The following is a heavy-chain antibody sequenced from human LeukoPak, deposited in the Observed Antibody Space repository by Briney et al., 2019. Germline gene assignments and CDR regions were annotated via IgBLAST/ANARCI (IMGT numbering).Heavy chain of an antibody. D-gene: IGHD3-22*01. Sequence: GGSLRLSCAASGFTFSSYAMSWVRQAPGKGLVWVSAIGGSGGSTYYADSVKGRFTISRDNSKNTLYLQMNSLRAEDTAVYYCAKDRRYYDSRGYSHTLDYWGQGTLVTVSS. CDR3: AKDRRYYDSRGYSHTLDY. J-gene: IGHJ4*02. CDR1: GFTFSSYA. CDR2: IGGSGGST. V-gene: IGHV3-23*01.